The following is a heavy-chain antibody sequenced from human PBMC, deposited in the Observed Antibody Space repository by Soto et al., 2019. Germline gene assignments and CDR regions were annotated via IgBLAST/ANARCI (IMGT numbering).Heavy chain of an antibody. CDR2: VSSSGDTT. CDR3: AKDFKVSGSHYGTLNYYYGMDV. J-gene: IGHJ6*02. Sequence: EVQLLQSGGGLIQPGGSLRLSCAVSGVTFSDYVMTWVRQAPGKGLEWVSAVSSSGDTTYYADSVKGRFTISRDNSKNTLFLEMNSLRVEDTAVYFCAKDFKVSGSHYGTLNYYYGMDVWGQGTTVTVSS. V-gene: IGHV3-23*01. D-gene: IGHD3-10*01. CDR1: GVTFSDYV.